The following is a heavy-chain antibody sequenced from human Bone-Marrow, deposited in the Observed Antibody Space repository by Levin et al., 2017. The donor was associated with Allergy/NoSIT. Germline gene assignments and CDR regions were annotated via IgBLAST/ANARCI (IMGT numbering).Heavy chain of an antibody. CDR3: ESDPAGYLRTETNFAY. D-gene: IGHD3-3*01. Sequence: ASVKVSCKASGYTFTGYYIHWVRQAPGQGLEWMGWINPNSGGTNYAQKFQGRVTMTRDTSISTAYMELSRLTSDDTAVYYCESDPAGYLRTETNFAYWGPGTLVTDSS. CDR1: GYTFTGYY. V-gene: IGHV1-2*02. J-gene: IGHJ4*02. CDR2: INPNSGGT.